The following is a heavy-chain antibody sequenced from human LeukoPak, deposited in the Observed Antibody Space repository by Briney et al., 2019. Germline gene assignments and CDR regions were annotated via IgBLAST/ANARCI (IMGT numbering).Heavy chain of an antibody. CDR3: ASATGREAFDI. CDR1: GGSISSGSYY. CDR2: IYTSGST. V-gene: IGHV4-61*02. Sequence: SETLSLTCTVSGGSISSGSYYWSWIRQPAGKGLEWIGRIYTSGSTNYNPSLKSRVTISVDTSKNQFSLKLSSVTAADTAVYYCASATGREAFDIWGQGTMVTVSS. J-gene: IGHJ3*02. D-gene: IGHD3-10*01.